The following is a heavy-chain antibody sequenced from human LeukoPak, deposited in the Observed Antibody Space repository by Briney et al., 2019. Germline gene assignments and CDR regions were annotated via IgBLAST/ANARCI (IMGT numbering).Heavy chain of an antibody. CDR2: ISYDGSNK. J-gene: IGHJ4*02. CDR1: GFTFSSYA. Sequence: GGSLRLSCAASGFTFSSYAMHWVRQAPGKGLEWVAVISYDGSNKYYADSVKGRFTISRDNSKNTLYLQMNSLRAEDTAVYYCARDGGAQWELLRPPSAYFDYWGQGTLVTVSS. V-gene: IGHV3-30-3*01. D-gene: IGHD1-26*01. CDR3: ARDGGAQWELLRPPSAYFDY.